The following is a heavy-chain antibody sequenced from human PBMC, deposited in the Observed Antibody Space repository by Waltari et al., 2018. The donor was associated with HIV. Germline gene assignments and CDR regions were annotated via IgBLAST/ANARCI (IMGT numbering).Heavy chain of an antibody. V-gene: IGHV3-72*01. J-gene: IGHJ6*02. CDR1: GFSFSDYY. CDR3: VRWPQVGKYYSGLDV. CDR2: TTKKVNGYAT. Sequence: EVQLVESGGGLVQPGGSLRLSCAPSGFSFSDYYLDWVRQAPGKGLEGIGRTTKKVNGYATEYAAFVRCRCTILRDHSANSLFLQMNSLKKEDSAVYYCVRWPQVGKYYSGLDVWGRGTTVTVSS. D-gene: IGHD2-2*01.